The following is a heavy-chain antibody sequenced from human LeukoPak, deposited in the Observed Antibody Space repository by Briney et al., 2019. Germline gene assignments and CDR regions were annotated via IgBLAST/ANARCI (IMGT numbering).Heavy chain of an antibody. J-gene: IGHJ1*01. CDR1: GYTFTNYW. V-gene: IGHV5-51*01. CDR3: ARHTGEGSHFQH. Sequence: HGESLKISCKASGYTFTNYWIGWVRQMPGKGLEWMGIIYPGDSDTRYSPSFRDQVIISADKSIRTAYLQWTSLKASDTAMYYCARHTGEGSHFQHWGQGSLVTVSS. D-gene: IGHD3-16*01. CDR2: IYPGDSDT.